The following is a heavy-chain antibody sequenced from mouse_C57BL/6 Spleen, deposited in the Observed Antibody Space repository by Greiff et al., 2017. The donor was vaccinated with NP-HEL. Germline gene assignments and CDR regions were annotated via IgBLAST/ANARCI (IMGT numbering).Heavy chain of an antibody. J-gene: IGHJ2*01. CDR2: IYPGDGDT. CDR1: GYAFSSSW. V-gene: IGHV1-82*01. Sequence: QVHVKQSGPELVKPGASVKISCKASGYAFSSSWMNWVKQRPGKGLEWIGRIYPGDGDTNYNGKFKGKATLTAGKSSSTAYMQLSSLTSEDSAVYFCARETGTGFDYWGQGTTLTVSS. CDR3: ARETGTGFDY. D-gene: IGHD4-1*01.